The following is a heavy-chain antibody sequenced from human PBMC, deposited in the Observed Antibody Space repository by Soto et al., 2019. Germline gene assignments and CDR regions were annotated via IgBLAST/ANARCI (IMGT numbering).Heavy chain of an antibody. V-gene: IGHV4-31*03. CDR1: GGSISSGGYY. CDR2: IYFSGSN. J-gene: IGHJ4*02. CDR3: ARTGTFDY. Sequence: SETLSLTCTVSGGSISSGGYYWSWIRQHPGKGLEWIGYIYFSGSNYYNPSLKSRVTISVDTSKNQFSLKLSSVTAADTAVYYCARTGTFDYWGQGTLVTVSS. D-gene: IGHD6-13*01.